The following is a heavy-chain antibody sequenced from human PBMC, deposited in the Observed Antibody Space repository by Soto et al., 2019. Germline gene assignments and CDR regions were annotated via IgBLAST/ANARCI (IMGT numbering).Heavy chain of an antibody. CDR1: GFTFSSYG. CDR3: AKLLGYCSSTSCYVSPFDY. D-gene: IGHD2-2*01. CDR2: ISYDGSNK. J-gene: IGHJ4*02. Sequence: PGGSLRLSCAASGFTFSSYGMHWVRQAPGKGLEWVAVISYDGSNKYYADSVKGRFTISRDNSKNTLYLQMNSLRAEDTAVYYCAKLLGYCSSTSCYVSPFDYWGQGTLVTVSS. V-gene: IGHV3-30*18.